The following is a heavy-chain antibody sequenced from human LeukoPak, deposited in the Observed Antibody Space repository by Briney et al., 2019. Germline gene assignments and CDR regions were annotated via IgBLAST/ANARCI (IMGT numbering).Heavy chain of an antibody. D-gene: IGHD6-19*01. CDR3: EGTLYSRGWTPLPDV. CDR2: ISSSSSYI. V-gene: IGHV3-21*01. J-gene: IGHJ6*02. Sequence: GGSLRLSCAASGFTFSSYSMNWVRQAPGKGLEWVSSISSSSSYIYYADSVKGRFTISRDNAKNSLYLQINSLRVEDTAVYYCEGTLYSRGWTPLPDVWGQGTTVTVSS. CDR1: GFTFSSYS.